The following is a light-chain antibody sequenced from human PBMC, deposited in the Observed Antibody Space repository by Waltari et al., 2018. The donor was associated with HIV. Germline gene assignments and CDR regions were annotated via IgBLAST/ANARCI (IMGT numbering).Light chain of an antibody. CDR1: RSNLGAGFA. J-gene: IGLJ2*01. CDR3: QSFDSGLTAVV. CDR2: DNN. V-gene: IGLV1-40*01. Sequence: QSVLTQPPSVSGAPGQRVSISCTGSRSNLGAGFAAPWYQQLPGAAPRLLIYDNNNRPSGVPGRFSGSRSGTSASLAITGLQADDEADYYCQSFDSGLTAVVFGGGTKLTVL.